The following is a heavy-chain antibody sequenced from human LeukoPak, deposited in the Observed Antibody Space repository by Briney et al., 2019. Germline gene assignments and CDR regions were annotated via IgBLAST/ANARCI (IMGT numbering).Heavy chain of an antibody. CDR1: GGSISSGDYY. J-gene: IGHJ4*02. D-gene: IGHD3-3*01. Sequence: SETLSLTCTVSGGSISSGDYYWSWIRQPPGKGLEWIGYIYYSGSTYYNPSLKSRVTISVDTSKNQFSLKLSSVTAADTAVYYCARATGYYDFWSGSPSHFDYWGQGTLVTVSS. V-gene: IGHV4-30-4*08. CDR3: ARATGYYDFWSGSPSHFDY. CDR2: IYYSGST.